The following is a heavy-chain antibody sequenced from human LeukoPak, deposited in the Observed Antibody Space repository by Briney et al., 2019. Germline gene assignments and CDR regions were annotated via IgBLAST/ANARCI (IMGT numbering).Heavy chain of an antibody. J-gene: IGHJ4*02. CDR2: IIPIFGTA. CDR3: ASGRRGYYDSSGYYYPYYFDY. CDR1: GGTFSSYA. D-gene: IGHD3-22*01. V-gene: IGHV1-69*05. Sequence: SVKVSCKSSGGTFSSYAISWVRQAPGQGLEWMGRIIPIFGTANYAQKFQGRVTITTDESTSTAYMELSSLRSEDTAVYYCASGRRGYYDSSGYYYPYYFDYWGQGTLVTVSS.